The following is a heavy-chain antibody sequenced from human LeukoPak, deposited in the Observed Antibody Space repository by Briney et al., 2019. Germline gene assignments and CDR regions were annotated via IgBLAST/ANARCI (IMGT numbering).Heavy chain of an antibody. Sequence: GASVKVSCKASGYTFTSYDINWVRQATGQGLEWMGWMNPNSGNTGYAQKFQGRITMTRNTSISTAYMELSSLRSEDTAVYYCAVGGATGTTGDYFDYWGQGTLVTVSS. V-gene: IGHV1-8*01. J-gene: IGHJ4*02. CDR1: GYTFTSYD. D-gene: IGHD1-1*01. CDR3: AVGGATGTTGDYFDY. CDR2: MNPNSGNT.